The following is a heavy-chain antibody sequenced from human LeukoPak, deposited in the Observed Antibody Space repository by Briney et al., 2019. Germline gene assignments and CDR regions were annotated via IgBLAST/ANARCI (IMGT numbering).Heavy chain of an antibody. CDR1: GFTFSSYA. V-gene: IGHV3-30-3*01. CDR2: ISYDGSNK. CDR3: ARDRVPGYYYGMDV. Sequence: GGSLRLSCVASGFTFSSYAMHWVRQAPGKGLEWVAVISYDGSNKYYADSVKGRFTISRDNSKNTLYLQMNSLRAEDTAVYYCARDRVPGYYYGMDVWGQGTTVTVSS. J-gene: IGHJ6*02. D-gene: IGHD3-10*01.